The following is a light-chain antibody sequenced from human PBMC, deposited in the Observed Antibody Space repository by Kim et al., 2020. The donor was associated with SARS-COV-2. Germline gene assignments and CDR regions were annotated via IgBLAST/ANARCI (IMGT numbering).Light chain of an antibody. CDR2: AAS. V-gene: IGKV1-8*01. CDR1: QGISSY. CDR3: QQYYSYPPT. Sequence: IQMTQSPSSLSASVGDRVTITCRASQGISSYLAWYQQKPGKAPKLLIYAASTLQSGVPSRFSGSGSGTDFTLTISCLQSEDFATYYCQQYYSYPPTFGQGTKVDIK. J-gene: IGKJ1*01.